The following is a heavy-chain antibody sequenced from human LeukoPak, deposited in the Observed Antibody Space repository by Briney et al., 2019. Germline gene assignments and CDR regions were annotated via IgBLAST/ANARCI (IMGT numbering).Heavy chain of an antibody. CDR1: GFTFSSYA. J-gene: IGHJ4*02. CDR2: ISGSGGST. Sequence: GGSLRLSCAASGFTFSSYAMSWVRQAPGKGLEWVSAISGSGGSTYYADSVKGRFTISRDNSKNTLYLQMNSLRAENTAVYYCAKDRGEWELLYFDYWGQGTLVTVSS. D-gene: IGHD1-26*01. CDR3: AKDRGEWELLYFDY. V-gene: IGHV3-23*01.